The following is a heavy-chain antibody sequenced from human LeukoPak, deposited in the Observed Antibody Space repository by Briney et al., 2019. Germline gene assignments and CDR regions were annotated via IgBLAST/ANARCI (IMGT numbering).Heavy chain of an antibody. CDR3: AGHHPRNTVDF. V-gene: IGHV4-59*08. D-gene: IGHD2/OR15-2a*01. CDR2: ISDIGST. Sequence: SEILSLTCTVSGGSISSYYWSWIRQPPGKGLEWIAYISDIGSTNYNPSLKSRVTISLDTSKNQFSLKLSSVTAADTAVYYCAGHHPRNTVDFWGQGTLVTVSS. CDR1: GGSISSYY. J-gene: IGHJ4*02.